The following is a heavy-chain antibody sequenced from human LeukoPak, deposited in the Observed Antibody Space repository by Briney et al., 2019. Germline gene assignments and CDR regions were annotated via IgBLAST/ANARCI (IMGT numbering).Heavy chain of an antibody. D-gene: IGHD6-13*01. J-gene: IGHJ6*02. CDR1: GFTFSSYA. CDR3: ARDLTIAAAGRNGMDV. CDR2: ISYDGSNK. V-gene: IGHV3-30-3*01. Sequence: QPGRSLRLSCAASGFTFSSYAMHWVRQAPGKGLGWVAVISYDGSNKYYADSVKGRFTISRDNSKNTLYLQMNSLRAEDTAVYYCARDLTIAAAGRNGMDVWGQGNTVTVSS.